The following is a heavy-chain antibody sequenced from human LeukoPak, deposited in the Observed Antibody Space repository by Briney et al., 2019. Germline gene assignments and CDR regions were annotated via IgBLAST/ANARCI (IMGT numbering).Heavy chain of an antibody. Sequence: ASVKVSSKASGYTFTSYAMHWVRQAPGQRLEWMGWINAGNGNTKYSQKFQGRVTITRDTSASTAYMELSSLRSEDTAVYYCARVELRKYCSSTSCYSVDYWGQGTLVTVSS. D-gene: IGHD2-2*02. V-gene: IGHV1-3*01. J-gene: IGHJ4*02. CDR2: INAGNGNT. CDR3: ARVELRKYCSSTSCYSVDY. CDR1: GYTFTSYA.